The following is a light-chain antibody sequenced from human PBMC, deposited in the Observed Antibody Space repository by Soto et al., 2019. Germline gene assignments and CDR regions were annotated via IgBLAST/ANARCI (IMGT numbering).Light chain of an antibody. CDR2: RNN. CDR1: SSNSGSNY. J-gene: IGLJ1*01. V-gene: IGLV1-47*01. CDR3: AAWDDSLSGYV. Sequence: QSVLTQPPSASGTPGQRGTISCSGSSSNSGSNYVYWYQQLPGTAPKLLIYRNNQRPSGVPDRSSGSKSGTSASLAISGLRSEDEADYYCAAWDDSLSGYVFGTGTKLTVL.